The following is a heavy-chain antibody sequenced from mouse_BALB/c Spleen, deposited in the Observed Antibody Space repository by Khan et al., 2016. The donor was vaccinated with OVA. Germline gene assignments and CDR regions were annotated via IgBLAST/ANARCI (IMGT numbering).Heavy chain of an antibody. Sequence: EVQLQELGPGLVKPSQSLSLTCTVTGYSITSDYAWNWIRQFPGNKLGWMGYISSSGSTNYNPALKSRISITRDTSKNQFFLQLNSVTTEDTATYYCARDGSRYNYAMDYWGQGTSVTVSS. V-gene: IGHV3-2*02. CDR3: ARDGSRYNYAMDY. J-gene: IGHJ4*01. CDR2: ISSSGST. CDR1: GYSITSDYA. D-gene: IGHD2-3*01.